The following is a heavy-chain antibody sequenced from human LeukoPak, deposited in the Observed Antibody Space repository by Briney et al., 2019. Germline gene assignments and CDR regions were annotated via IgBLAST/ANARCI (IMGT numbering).Heavy chain of an antibody. CDR2: IDNSGSTI. CDR3: ARDPGGPYYGSGSGDY. D-gene: IGHD3-10*01. Sequence: PGGSLRLSCAASGFTFTSYEVNWVRQAPGKGLEWVSYIDNSGSTIYADSVKGRFTISRDNAKNSLHLQMNSLRVEDTAVYYCARDPGGPYYGSGSGDYWGQGTLVTVSS. J-gene: IGHJ4*02. V-gene: IGHV3-48*03. CDR1: GFTFTSYE.